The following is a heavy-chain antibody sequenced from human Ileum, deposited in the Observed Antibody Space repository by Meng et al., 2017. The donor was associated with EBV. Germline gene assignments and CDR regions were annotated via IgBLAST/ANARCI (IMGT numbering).Heavy chain of an antibody. CDR1: ALSPRMFGVA. Sequence: AKHAPPLRLRCPVLALSPRMFGVAAGWIRQSPGTAVEWLAHIYCNDDKIDSPSLKSRLTITKDFSNNQVVFTMTNMDPVDTATYYCAHRLDYNFDYWGQGTLVTVSS. V-gene: IGHV2-5*01. J-gene: IGHJ4*02. CDR2: IYCNDDK. CDR3: AHRLDYNFDY. D-gene: IGHD4-11*01.